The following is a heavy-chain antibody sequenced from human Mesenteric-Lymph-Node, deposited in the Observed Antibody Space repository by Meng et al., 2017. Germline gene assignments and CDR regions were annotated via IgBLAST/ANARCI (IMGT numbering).Heavy chain of an antibody. CDR1: GYTFTSYD. D-gene: IGHD6-19*01. CDR3: ASRIAVAGTWFDP. Sequence: ASVKVSCKASGYTFTSYDINWVRQATGQGLEWMGWMNPNSGNTGYAQKFQGRVTMTRNTSISTAYMELSSLRSEDTAVYYCASRIAVAGTWFDPWGQGTLVTVSS. J-gene: IGHJ5*02. CDR2: MNPNSGNT. V-gene: IGHV1-8*01.